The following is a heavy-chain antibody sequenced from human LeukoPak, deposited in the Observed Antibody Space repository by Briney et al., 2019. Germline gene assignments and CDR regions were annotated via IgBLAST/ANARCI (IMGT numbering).Heavy chain of an antibody. D-gene: IGHD2-15*01. CDR3: ARGAVVVAALPSYFDY. CDR1: GYSISSGYY. V-gene: IGHV4-38-2*02. CDR2: IYHSGST. Sequence: SETLSLTCTVSGYSISSGYYWGWIRQPPGKGLEWIGSIYHSGSTYYNPSLKSRVTISVDTAKNQFSLKLSSVTAADTAVYYCARGAVVVAALPSYFDYWGQGTLVTVSS. J-gene: IGHJ4*02.